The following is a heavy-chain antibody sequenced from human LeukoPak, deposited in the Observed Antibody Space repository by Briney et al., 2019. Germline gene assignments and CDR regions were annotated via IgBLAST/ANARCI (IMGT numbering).Heavy chain of an antibody. J-gene: IGHJ4*02. Sequence: ASVKVSCKASGYTFTSYGISWVRQAPGQGLEWMGWISAYNGNTNYAQKLQGRVTMTTDTSTSTAYMELRSLRSDDTAVYYCARGGTFYDYGDHFDYWGQGTLVTVSS. CDR3: ARGGTFYDYGDHFDY. V-gene: IGHV1-18*01. CDR2: ISAYNGNT. D-gene: IGHD4-17*01. CDR1: GYTFTSYG.